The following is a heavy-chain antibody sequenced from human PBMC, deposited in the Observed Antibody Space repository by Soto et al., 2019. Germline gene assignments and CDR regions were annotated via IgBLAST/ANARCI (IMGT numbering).Heavy chain of an antibody. CDR3: ARDADYGGSRGGMAV. CDR1: GGSVNNANYF. J-gene: IGHJ6*02. V-gene: IGHV4-31*03. CDR2: IYYSGST. Sequence: QVRLEESGPGLVKPSETLSLICSVSGGSVNNANYFWNWIRHHPENGLEWIGYIYYSGSTRYNPSFKTRATLSIETSKNQVSLRLNSVTVADTAVYFCARDADYGGSRGGMAVWGRGTTVTVSS. D-gene: IGHD4-17*01.